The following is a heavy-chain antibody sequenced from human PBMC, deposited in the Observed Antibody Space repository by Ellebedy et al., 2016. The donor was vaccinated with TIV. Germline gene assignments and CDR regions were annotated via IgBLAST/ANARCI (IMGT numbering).Heavy chain of an antibody. J-gene: IGHJ4*02. D-gene: IGHD5-12*01. Sequence: GGSLRLSXAASGFIFSNYGMPWVRQAPGKGLEWAAVIWYDGSNKYYADSVKGRFTISRDNSKNTLYLEMNSLRAEDTAVYYCVRAPRGQYYFDYWGQGTLVTVSS. CDR2: IWYDGSNK. V-gene: IGHV3-33*01. CDR1: GFIFSNYG. CDR3: VRAPRGQYYFDY.